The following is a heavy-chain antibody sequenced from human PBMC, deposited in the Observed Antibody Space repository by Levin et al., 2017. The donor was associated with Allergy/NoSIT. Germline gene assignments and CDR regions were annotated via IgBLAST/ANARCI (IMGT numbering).Heavy chain of an antibody. Sequence: AASVKVSCEASGFAFSTYTMNWVRQAPGKGLEWISKISSGSTTIDYADSVKGRFTTSRDNARDSLYLQMNSLRDEDTAVYFCARMKRNILHACDMWGQGTMVTVSS. CDR2: ISSGSTTI. D-gene: IGHD2/OR15-2a*01. CDR3: ARMKRNILHACDM. V-gene: IGHV3-48*02. CDR1: GFAFSTYT. J-gene: IGHJ3*02.